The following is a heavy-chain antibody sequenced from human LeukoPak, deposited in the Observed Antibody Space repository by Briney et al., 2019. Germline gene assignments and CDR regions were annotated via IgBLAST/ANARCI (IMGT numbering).Heavy chain of an antibody. D-gene: IGHD3-16*01. Sequence: PGGSLRRSCEVSGLSFSNYWMHWVRQAPGKGLVWVARTNLHGTAVDYADSVKGRFIISRDNAKNTLFLQMNSLRVEDTAVYYCASAYTYVRLGDHSGQGTLVTVSS. V-gene: IGHV3-74*01. CDR2: TNLHGTAV. CDR1: GLSFSNYW. J-gene: IGHJ4*02. CDR3: ASAYTYVRLGDH.